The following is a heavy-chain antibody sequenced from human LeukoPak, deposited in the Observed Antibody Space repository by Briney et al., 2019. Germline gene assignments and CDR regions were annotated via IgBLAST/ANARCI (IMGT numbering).Heavy chain of an antibody. J-gene: IGHJ4*02. CDR1: GFTFSSYA. CDR2: ISGSGGST. V-gene: IGHV3-23*01. Sequence: GGSLRLSCAASGFTFSSYAMSWVRQAPGKGLEWVSAISGSGGSTYYADSVKGRFTISRDNSKNTLYLQMNSLRAEDTAVYYCAKRPQKITIFGVAMGYWGQGTLVTVSS. CDR3: AKRPQKITIFGVAMGY. D-gene: IGHD3-3*01.